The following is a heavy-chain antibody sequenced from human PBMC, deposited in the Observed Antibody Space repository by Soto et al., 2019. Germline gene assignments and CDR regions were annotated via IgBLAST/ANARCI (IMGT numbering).Heavy chain of an antibody. V-gene: IGHV3-30*18. CDR2: ISYDGSNK. J-gene: IGHJ6*02. D-gene: IGHD3-16*02. CDR3: AKDLGGGDYVWGSYRATVGFYGMDV. Sequence: GGSLRLSCAASGFTFSSYGMHWVRQAPGKGLEWVAVISYDGSNKYYADSVKGRFTISRDNSKNTLYLQMNSLGAEDTAVYYCAKDLGGGDYVWGSYRATVGFYGMDVWGQGTTVTVSS. CDR1: GFTFSSYG.